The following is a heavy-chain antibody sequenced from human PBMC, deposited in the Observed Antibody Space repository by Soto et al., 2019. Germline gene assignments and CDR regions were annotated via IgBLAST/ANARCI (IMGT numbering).Heavy chain of an antibody. CDR1: AFTFSTYW. CDR2: INSDGSST. D-gene: IGHD6-19*01. J-gene: IGHJ3*02. V-gene: IGHV3-74*01. Sequence: EVPLVESGGNLVQPGGSLRLSCAASAFTFSTYWMHWVRQAPGKGLVWVSRINSDGSSTSYADSVKGRFTISRDNAKNTLYLQMNSLRAEDTAVYYCTRVDSSGWYHAFDIWGQGTMVTVSS. CDR3: TRVDSSGWYHAFDI.